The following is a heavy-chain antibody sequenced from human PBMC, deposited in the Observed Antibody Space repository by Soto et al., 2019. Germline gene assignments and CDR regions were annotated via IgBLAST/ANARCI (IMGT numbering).Heavy chain of an antibody. J-gene: IGHJ6*02. D-gene: IGHD2-15*01. V-gene: IGHV6-1*01. CDR3: ARVHCSAGTCLDGLDF. Sequence: PSQTLSLTCAISGDSVSSNSAAWSWIRQSPSRGLDWLGRTYYRSKWFNDYAVPVKGRMAINPDTSRNQFSLQLNYVTPEDTAVYYCARVHCSAGTCLDGLDFWGQGTTVTVSS. CDR2: TYYRSKWFN. CDR1: GDSVSSNSAA.